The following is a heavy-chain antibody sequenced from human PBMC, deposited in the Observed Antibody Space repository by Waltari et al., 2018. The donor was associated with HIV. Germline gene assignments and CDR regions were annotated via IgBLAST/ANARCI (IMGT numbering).Heavy chain of an antibody. CDR1: GFTFSHFA. J-gene: IGHJ4*02. CDR3: ARGYSSSRWIPLYH. CDR2: FWSDGAEI. D-gene: IGHD6-6*01. V-gene: IGHV3-33*01. Sequence: QVQLVESGGGVVQPGTSLTLSCAVSGFTFSHFAIHWVRQSTGKGLEWLAVFWSDGAEISYAYSVKGRFTVSKDSSQKTLYLHLTSLRAEDTALYYCARGYSSSRWIPLYHWGRGTLVTVSS.